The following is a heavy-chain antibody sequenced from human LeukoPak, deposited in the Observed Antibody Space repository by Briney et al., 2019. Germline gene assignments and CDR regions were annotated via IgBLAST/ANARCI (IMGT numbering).Heavy chain of an antibody. CDR3: ARPRDPYYYDSSGYYFDY. J-gene: IGHJ4*02. D-gene: IGHD3-22*01. CDR1: GYTFTSYY. V-gene: IGHV1-46*01. CDR2: INPSGGST. Sequence: ASVKVSCKASGYTFTSYYMHWVRQAPGQGLEWMGIINPSGGSTSYAQKFQGRVTMTRDTSTSTVYMELSSLRSEDTALYYCARPRDPYYYDSSGYYFDYWGQGTLVTVSS.